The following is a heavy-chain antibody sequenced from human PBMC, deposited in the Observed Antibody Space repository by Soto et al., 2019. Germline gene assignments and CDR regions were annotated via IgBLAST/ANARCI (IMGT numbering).Heavy chain of an antibody. D-gene: IGHD6-19*01. CDR3: ASIAHLRVAGARDYYGMDV. V-gene: IGHV3-21*01. CDR1: GFTFSSYS. CDR2: ISSSSYI. Sequence: GGSLRLSCAASGFTFSSYSMNWVRQAPGKGLEWVSSISSSSYIYYADSVKGRFTISRDNAKNSLYLQMNSLRAEDTAVYYCASIAHLRVAGARDYYGMDVWGQGTTVTVSS. J-gene: IGHJ6*02.